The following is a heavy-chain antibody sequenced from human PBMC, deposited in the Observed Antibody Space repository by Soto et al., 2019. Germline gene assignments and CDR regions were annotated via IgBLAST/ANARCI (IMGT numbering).Heavy chain of an antibody. V-gene: IGHV3-23*01. CDR1: GFTFSSYA. J-gene: IGHJ4*02. Sequence: GGSLRLSCAASGFTFSSYAMSWVRQAPGKGLEWVSAISGSGGSTYYADSVKGWFTISRDNSKNTLYLQMNSLRAEDTAVYYCAKDRLDYSSGWYNFDYWGQGTLVTVSS. CDR3: AKDRLDYSSGWYNFDY. CDR2: ISGSGGST. D-gene: IGHD6-19*01.